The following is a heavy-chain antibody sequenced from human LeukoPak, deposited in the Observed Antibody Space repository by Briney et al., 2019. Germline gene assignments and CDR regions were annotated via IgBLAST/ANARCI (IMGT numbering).Heavy chain of an antibody. CDR3: ARSNPYYYGSGSRTYYYGMDV. Sequence: ASVKVSCTASGYTFTSYGISWVRQAPGQGLEWMGWISAYNGNTNYAQKLQGRVTMTTDTSTSTAYMELRSLRSDDTAVYYCARSNPYYYGSGSRTYYYGMDVWGQGTTVTVSS. V-gene: IGHV1-18*01. CDR1: GYTFTSYG. J-gene: IGHJ6*02. D-gene: IGHD3-10*01. CDR2: ISAYNGNT.